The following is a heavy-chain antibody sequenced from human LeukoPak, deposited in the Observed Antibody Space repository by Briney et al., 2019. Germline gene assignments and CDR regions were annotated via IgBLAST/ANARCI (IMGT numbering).Heavy chain of an antibody. V-gene: IGHV4-30-4*08. CDR3: ARVGLYSGSYYWFDP. Sequence: SQTLSLTCTVSGGSISSGDYYWSWIRQPPGKGLEWIAYIYYTGNTYYNPSLKSRVTISVDTSKNQFSLKLSSVTAADTAMYYCARVGLYSGSYYWFDPWGQGILVTVSS. D-gene: IGHD1-26*01. J-gene: IGHJ5*02. CDR2: IYYTGNT. CDR1: GGSISSGDYY.